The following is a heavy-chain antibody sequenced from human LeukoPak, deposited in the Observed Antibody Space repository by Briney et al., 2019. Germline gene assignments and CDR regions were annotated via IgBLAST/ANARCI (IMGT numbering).Heavy chain of an antibody. J-gene: IGHJ4*02. Sequence: ASVKVSCKASGYTFTGYYMHWVRQAPGQGLEWMGWINPNSGGTNYAQKFQGRVTMTRDTSISTAYMELSRLRSDGTAVYYCARIVSGSGTPQPDDYWGQGTLVTVSS. CDR3: ARIVSGSGTPQPDDY. D-gene: IGHD3-10*01. CDR2: INPNSGGT. V-gene: IGHV1-2*02. CDR1: GYTFTGYY.